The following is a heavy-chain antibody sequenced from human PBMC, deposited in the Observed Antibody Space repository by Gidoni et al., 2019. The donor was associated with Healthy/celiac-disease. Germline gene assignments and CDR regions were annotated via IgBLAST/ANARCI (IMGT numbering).Heavy chain of an antibody. D-gene: IGHD1-26*01. J-gene: IGHJ4*02. V-gene: IGHV3-23*01. CDR3: AKVNVGSGYFDY. Sequence: VQLLESGGGLVQPGGSLRLSCAASGFTFSSYAMSWVRQAPGKGLAWVSAISGSGGSTYYADSVKGRFTISRDNSKNTLYLQMNSLRAEDTAVYYCAKVNVGSGYFDYWGQGTLVTVSS. CDR2: ISGSGGST. CDR1: GFTFSSYA.